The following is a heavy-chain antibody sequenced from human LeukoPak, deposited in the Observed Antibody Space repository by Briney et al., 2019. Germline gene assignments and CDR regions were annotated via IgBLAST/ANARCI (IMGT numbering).Heavy chain of an antibody. Sequence: ASVKVSCKVSGYTLTELFMHWVRQAPGKGLEWMGGFDPEDGETIYAQKFQGRVTMTDDTSTDTAYMELSSLRSEDTAVYYCTTHSSNYYDTSGYPFYWGQGTLVTVSS. V-gene: IGHV1-24*01. CDR1: GYTLTELF. J-gene: IGHJ4*02. CDR3: TTHSSNYYDTSGYPFY. CDR2: FDPEDGET. D-gene: IGHD3-22*01.